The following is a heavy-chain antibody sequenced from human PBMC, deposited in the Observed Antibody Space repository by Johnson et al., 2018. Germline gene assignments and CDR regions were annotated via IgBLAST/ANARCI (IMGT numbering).Heavy chain of an antibody. V-gene: IGHV4-59*01. D-gene: IGHD3-16*01. Sequence: QVQLQESGPGLVKPSETLSLTCTVSGGSISSYYWSWIRQPPGKGLEWIGYIYSSGTTNFNPSPKSRVSMSLYTSKTHFSLRRSSVTAADTAVYYCARGGSPDYLGPVTLVTVSS. CDR3: ARGGSPDY. J-gene: IGHJ4*02. CDR2: IYSSGTT. CDR1: GGSISSYY.